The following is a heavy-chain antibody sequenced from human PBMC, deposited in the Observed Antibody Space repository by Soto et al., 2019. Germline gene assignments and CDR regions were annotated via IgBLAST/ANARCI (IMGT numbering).Heavy chain of an antibody. V-gene: IGHV3-15*01. CDR3: TTDLAFTSTYYDSSGYYDWFDP. CDR2: IKSKTDGGTT. J-gene: IGHJ5*02. D-gene: IGHD3-22*01. Sequence: EVQLVESGGGLVKPGGSLRLSCAASGFTFSNAWMSWVRQAPGKGLEWVGRIKSKTDGGTTDYAAPVKGRFTISRDDSKNTLYLQMNSLKTEDTAVYYCTTDLAFTSTYYDSSGYYDWFDPWGQGTLVTVSS. CDR1: GFTFSNAW.